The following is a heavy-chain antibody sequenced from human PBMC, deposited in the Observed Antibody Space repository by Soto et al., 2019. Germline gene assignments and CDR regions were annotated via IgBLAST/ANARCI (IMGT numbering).Heavy chain of an antibody. V-gene: IGHV4-30-4*01. CDR3: ARMTAGNSRHYLDY. D-gene: IGHD6-13*01. J-gene: IGHJ4*02. Sequence: LSLHWTVSGVSIRSGDYYWSWIRQTPERGLEWCGYVHYSGNTFYNPSLKSRATISLVTSRNQFSLNLRSGTAADTAVYFCARMTAGNSRHYLDYWGQGSLVTVSS. CDR1: GVSIRSGDYY. CDR2: VHYSGNT.